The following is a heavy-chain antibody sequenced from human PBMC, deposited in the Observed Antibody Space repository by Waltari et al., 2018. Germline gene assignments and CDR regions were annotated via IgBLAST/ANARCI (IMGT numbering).Heavy chain of an antibody. CDR2: IWDEGSNR. CDR3: AREGAEQWVVEDYGMDV. D-gene: IGHD6-19*01. CDR1: GFSFSRYV. V-gene: IGHV3-33*01. J-gene: IGHJ6*02. Sequence: QVQLVESGGGVVQPGRSLRLSCAASGFSFSRYVMHWVRQAPGKGLEWVAVIWDEGSNRYYADSVRGRFTVSRDNAKNTLYLQMDTLRAEETAVDYCAREGAEQWVVEDYGMDVWGQGTTVTVSS.